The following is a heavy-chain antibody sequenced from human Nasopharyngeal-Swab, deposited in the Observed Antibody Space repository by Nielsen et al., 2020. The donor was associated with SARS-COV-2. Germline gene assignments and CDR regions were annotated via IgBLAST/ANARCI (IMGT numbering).Heavy chain of an antibody. CDR1: GFTFDDYA. D-gene: IGHD3-22*01. J-gene: IGHJ6*02. V-gene: IGHV3-9*01. CDR2: ISWNSGSI. CDR3: ARGGNYYDSSGYVYYYYGMDV. Sequence: SLKISCAASGFTFDDYAMHWVRQAPGKGPEWVSGISWNSGSIGYADSVKGRFTISRDNSKNTLYLQMNSLRAEDTAVYFCARGGNYYDSSGYVYYYYGMDVWGQGTTVTVSS.